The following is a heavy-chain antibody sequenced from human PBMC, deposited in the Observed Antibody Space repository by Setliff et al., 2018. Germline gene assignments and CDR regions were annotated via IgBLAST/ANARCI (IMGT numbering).Heavy chain of an antibody. CDR1: GLTFNSYA. CDR2: VSVSGDNT. J-gene: IGHJ4*02. CDR3: AGQGPIFGSGLIPGLDK. V-gene: IGHV3-23*01. Sequence: TGGSLRLSCAASGLTFNSYAMSWVRQAPGKGLEWVSSVSVSGDNTYYTDSVKGRFTTSRDNSKNTLSLQMSSLRTEDTAIYFCAGQGPIFGSGLIPGLDKWGQGTMVTVSS. D-gene: IGHD3-3*01.